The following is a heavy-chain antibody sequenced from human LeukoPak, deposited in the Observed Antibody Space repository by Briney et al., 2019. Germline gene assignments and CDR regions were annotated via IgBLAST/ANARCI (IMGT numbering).Heavy chain of an antibody. CDR3: AAVVVAATPWFDP. Sequence: PSETLSLTCAVYGGSFSGYYWSWIRQPPGKGLEWIGEINHSGSTNYNPSLKSRVTISVDTSKNQFSLKLSPVTAADTAVYYCAAVVVAATPWFDPWGQGTLVTVSS. CDR1: GGSFSGYY. D-gene: IGHD2-15*01. V-gene: IGHV4-34*01. J-gene: IGHJ5*02. CDR2: INHSGST.